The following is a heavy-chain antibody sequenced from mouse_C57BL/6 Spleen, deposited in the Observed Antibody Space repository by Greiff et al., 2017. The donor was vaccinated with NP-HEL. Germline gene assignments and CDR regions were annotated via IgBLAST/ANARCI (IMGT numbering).Heavy chain of an antibody. CDR2: INPYNGGT. D-gene: IGHD1-1*01. J-gene: IGHJ4*01. CDR1: GYTFTDYY. V-gene: IGHV1-19*01. Sequence: VQLQQSGPVLVKPGASVKMSCKASGYTFTDYYMNWVKQSHGKSLEWIGVINPYNGGTSYNQKFKGKATLTVDKSSSTAYMELNSLTSEDSAVYYCARELYGSSPMDYWGQGTSVTVSS. CDR3: ARELYGSSPMDY.